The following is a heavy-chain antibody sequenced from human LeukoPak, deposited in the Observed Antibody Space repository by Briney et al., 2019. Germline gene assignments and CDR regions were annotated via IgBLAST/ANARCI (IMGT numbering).Heavy chain of an antibody. CDR1: GFTFDDYA. D-gene: IGHD6-19*01. Sequence: PGRSLRLSCAASGFTFDDYAMHWVRQAPGKGLEWVSGISWNSGSIGYADSVKGRFTISRDNAKNSLYLQMNSLRSEDMALYYCAKDFGGIAVAAGDYWGQGTLFTVSS. CDR2: ISWNSGSI. J-gene: IGHJ4*02. V-gene: IGHV3-9*03. CDR3: AKDFGGIAVAAGDY.